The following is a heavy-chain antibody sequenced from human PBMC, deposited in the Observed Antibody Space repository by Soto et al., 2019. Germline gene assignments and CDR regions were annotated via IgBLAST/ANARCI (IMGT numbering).Heavy chain of an antibody. CDR1: GGSFSGYY. D-gene: IGHD1-20*01. CDR3: ARGRWYLAVDY. CDR2: INHSGST. V-gene: IGHV4-34*01. J-gene: IGHJ4*02. Sequence: QVQLQQWGAGLLKPSETLSLTCAVYGGSFSGYYWSWIRQPPGKGLEWIGEINHSGSTNYNPSLKSRVTISVDTSKNQFSLKLSSVTAADTAVYYCARGRWYLAVDYWGQGTLVTVSS.